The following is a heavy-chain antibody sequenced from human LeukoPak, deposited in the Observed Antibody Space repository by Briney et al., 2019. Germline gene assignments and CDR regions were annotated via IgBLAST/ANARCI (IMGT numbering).Heavy chain of an antibody. CDR2: ISAYNGNT. D-gene: IGHD3-3*01. CDR1: GYAFTSYG. J-gene: IGHJ4*02. V-gene: IGHV1-18*01. Sequence: ASVKVSCKASGYAFTSYGISWVRQAPGQGLEWMGWISAYNGNTNYAQKLQGRVTMTTDTSTSTAYMELRSLRSDDTAVYYCAREVSPKYYDFWSGYYRGGLLYYFDYWGQGTLVTVSS. CDR3: AREVSPKYYDFWSGYYRGGLLYYFDY.